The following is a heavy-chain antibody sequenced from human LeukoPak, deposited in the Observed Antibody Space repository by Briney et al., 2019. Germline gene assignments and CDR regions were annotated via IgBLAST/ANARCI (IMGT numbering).Heavy chain of an antibody. CDR3: VTDHTIYGVVISNLDDC. CDR2: VDPEDGET. Sequence: ASVKVSCKVSGYTFTEYYMPWVQPAPGKGLEWMGLVDPEDGETIYAEKFQGRVTITAYRSTDTAYMELISLRSEDTAVYYFVTDHTIYGVVISNLDDCWGQGTLVTV. CDR1: GYTFTEYY. J-gene: IGHJ4*02. V-gene: IGHV1-69-2*01. D-gene: IGHD3-3*01.